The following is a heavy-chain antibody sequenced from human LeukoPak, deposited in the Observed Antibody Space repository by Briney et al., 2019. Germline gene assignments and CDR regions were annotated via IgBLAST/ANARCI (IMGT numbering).Heavy chain of an antibody. D-gene: IGHD3-22*01. CDR1: GFTFSSYG. Sequence: GRSLRLSCAASGFTFSSYGMHWVRQAPGKGLEWVAVISYDGSNKYYADSVKGRFTISRDNSKNTLYLQMNSLRAEDTAVYYCAKDFTMSLDAFDIWGQGTMVTVSS. V-gene: IGHV3-30*18. CDR2: ISYDGSNK. CDR3: AKDFTMSLDAFDI. J-gene: IGHJ3*02.